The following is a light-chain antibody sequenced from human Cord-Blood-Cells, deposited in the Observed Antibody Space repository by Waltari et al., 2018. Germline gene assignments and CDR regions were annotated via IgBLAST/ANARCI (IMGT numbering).Light chain of an antibody. V-gene: IGKV1-33*01. CDR3: QQYDNLPLT. CDR1: QAISNY. J-gene: IGKJ4*01. Sequence: DIKMTQSPSSLSASVGDRVTITCHASQAISNYLNWYHQKPGKAPKLLNYDASNLETGVPSRFSGSGSGTDFTFTISSLQPEDIATYYCQQYDNLPLTFGGGTKVEIK. CDR2: DAS.